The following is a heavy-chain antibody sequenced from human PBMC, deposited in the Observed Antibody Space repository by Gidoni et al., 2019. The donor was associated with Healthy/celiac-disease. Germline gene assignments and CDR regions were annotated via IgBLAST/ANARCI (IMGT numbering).Heavy chain of an antibody. J-gene: IGHJ3*02. Sequence: QVQLVESGGGVVQPGRSLRLSWAASGFPFSRYGMHWVRQAPGKGLEWVAFISYDGSNKYYADSVKGRFTISRDNSKNTLYLQMNSLRAEDTAVYYCAKDATKRYRYYDFWSGYYTGNAFDIWGQGTMVTVSS. D-gene: IGHD3-3*01. CDR3: AKDATKRYRYYDFWSGYYTGNAFDI. CDR2: ISYDGSNK. CDR1: GFPFSRYG. V-gene: IGHV3-30*18.